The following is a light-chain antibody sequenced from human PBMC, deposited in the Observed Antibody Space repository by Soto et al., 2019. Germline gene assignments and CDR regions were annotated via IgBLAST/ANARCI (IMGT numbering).Light chain of an antibody. CDR2: DAS. CDR3: QQYTSSPFT. CDR1: QSVGSNY. V-gene: IGKV3-20*01. Sequence: EIVLTQSPGTLSLSPGDRATLSCRASQSVGSNYLAWYQQKPGQAPRLLIYDASSRATGIPDRFSGSVSGTDFTRTIIRLEPEDLAVYYCQQYTSSPFTFGHGTKVHI. J-gene: IGKJ3*01.